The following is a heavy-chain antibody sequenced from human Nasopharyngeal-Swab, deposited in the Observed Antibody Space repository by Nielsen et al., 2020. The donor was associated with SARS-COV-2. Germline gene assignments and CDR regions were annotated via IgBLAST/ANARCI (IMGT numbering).Heavy chain of an antibody. CDR2: INHSGRT. J-gene: IGHJ4*02. Sequence: SETLSLTCAVFGGSFRGYYWSWIRQPPGKGLEWIGEINHSGRTNYNPSLKSRVTISVDTSKNQFSLKLSSVTAADTAVYYCARGNGAFDYWGQGTLVTVSS. D-gene: IGHD4-17*01. CDR3: ARGNGAFDY. CDR1: GGSFRGYY. V-gene: IGHV4-34*01.